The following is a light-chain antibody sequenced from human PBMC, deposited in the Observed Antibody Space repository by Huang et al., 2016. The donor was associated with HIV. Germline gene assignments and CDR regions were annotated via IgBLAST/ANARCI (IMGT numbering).Light chain of an antibody. CDR3: QQSYSFPRT. CDR2: AAS. CDR1: ESISNY. Sequence: DIQMTQSPPSLSASIGDRVTITCRANESISNYLNWYQQKPGTAPNILIYAASSLQSGVPSRFSGSGSGTDFTLIISSLQPADFATYYCQQSYSFPRTFGQGTKVEIK. J-gene: IGKJ1*01. V-gene: IGKV1-39*01.